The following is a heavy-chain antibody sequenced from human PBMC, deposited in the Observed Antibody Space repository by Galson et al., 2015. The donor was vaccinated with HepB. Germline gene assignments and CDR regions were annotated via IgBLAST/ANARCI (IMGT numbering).Heavy chain of an antibody. D-gene: IGHD6-13*01. CDR3: TKEGSSNDFDF. J-gene: IGHJ4*02. CDR1: FTAYY. Sequence: FTAYYLHWVRLAPGQGLEWMGRINPHTSDTNYAQPFQGRVTMTRDTSIGTAYMELSRLSSDDTVVYYCTKEGSSNDFDFWGQGTLVTVSS. V-gene: IGHV1-2*05. CDR2: INPHTSDT.